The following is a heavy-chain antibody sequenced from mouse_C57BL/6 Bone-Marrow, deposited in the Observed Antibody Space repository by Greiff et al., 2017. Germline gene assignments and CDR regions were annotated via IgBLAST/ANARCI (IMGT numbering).Heavy chain of an antibody. J-gene: IGHJ2*01. V-gene: IGHV5-17*01. CDR3: ARPTTASPFDY. CDR1: GFTFSDYG. Sequence: EVQLVESGGGLVKPGGSLKLSCAASGFTFSDYGMRWVRQAPEKGLEWVAYISSGSSTIYYADTGKGRFTISRDNAKNTLFLKMTSLRSEATDLYYCARPTTASPFDYWGQGTTLTVSS. CDR2: ISSGSSTI. D-gene: IGHD1-2*01.